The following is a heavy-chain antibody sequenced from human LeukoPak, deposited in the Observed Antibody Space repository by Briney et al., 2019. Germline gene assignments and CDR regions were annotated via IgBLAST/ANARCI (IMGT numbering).Heavy chain of an antibody. J-gene: IGHJ4*02. CDR1: GFSISSGYY. CDR2: MYHSGSA. V-gene: IGHV4-38-2*01. Sequence: SETLSLTCAVSGFSISSGYYWGWIRQPPGKGLEWIGTMYHSGSAYYNPSLKSRATISVDTSKNQFSLNLRSVTAADTAVYYCVRGYSYGYHEYWGQGTLVTVSS. D-gene: IGHD5-18*01. CDR3: VRGYSYGYHEY.